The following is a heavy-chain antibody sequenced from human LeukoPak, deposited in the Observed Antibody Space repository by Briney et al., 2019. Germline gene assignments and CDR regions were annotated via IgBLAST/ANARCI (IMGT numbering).Heavy chain of an antibody. CDR1: GFTFSSYS. Sequence: GGFLRLSCAASGFTFSSYSMNWVRQAPGKGLEWVSSISSSSSYIYYADSVKGRFTISRDNAKNSLYLQMNSLRAEDTAVYYCARDPARSGYENWFDPWGQGTLVTVSS. V-gene: IGHV3-21*01. CDR2: ISSSSSYI. D-gene: IGHD5-12*01. J-gene: IGHJ5*02. CDR3: ARDPARSGYENWFDP.